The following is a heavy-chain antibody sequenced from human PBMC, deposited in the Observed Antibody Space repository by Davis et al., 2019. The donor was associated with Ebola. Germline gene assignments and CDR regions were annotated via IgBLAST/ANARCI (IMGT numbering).Heavy chain of an antibody. CDR2: ISYDGNKK. CDR3: ARELAYCGGDCYLDAFDI. CDR1: RFTFSNYA. D-gene: IGHD2-21*02. Sequence: GESLKISCAASRFTFSNYAMHWVRQAPGKGLEWVAVISYDGNKKYYADSVKGRFIISRDNSKNTLYLQMNSLRAEDTAVYYCARELAYCGGDCYLDAFDIWGQGTMVTVTS. J-gene: IGHJ3*02. V-gene: IGHV3-30-3*01.